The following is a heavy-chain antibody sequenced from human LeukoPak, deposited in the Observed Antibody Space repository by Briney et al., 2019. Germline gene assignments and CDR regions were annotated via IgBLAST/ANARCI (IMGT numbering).Heavy chain of an antibody. V-gene: IGHV3-21*01. CDR2: ISSSSSYI. D-gene: IGHD3/OR15-3a*01. CDR3: AREGGTGEFDY. CDR1: GFTFSSYS. Sequence: GGSLRLSCAASGFTFSSYSMNWVRQAPGKGLEWVSSISSSSSYIYYADSVKGRFTISRDNAKNSLYLQMNSLRAEDTAVCYCAREGGTGEFDYWGQGTLVTVSS. J-gene: IGHJ4*02.